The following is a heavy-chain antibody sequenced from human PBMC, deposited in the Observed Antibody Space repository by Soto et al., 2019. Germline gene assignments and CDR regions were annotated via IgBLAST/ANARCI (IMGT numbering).Heavy chain of an antibody. CDR3: GREQIVLVPAATYYYYGMDV. CDR1: GGSISSGGYY. D-gene: IGHD2-2*01. J-gene: IGHJ6*02. CDR2: IYYSGST. V-gene: IGHV4-31*03. Sequence: QVQLQESGPGLVKPSQTLSLTCTVSGGSISSGGYYWSWIRQHPGKGLEWIGYIYYSGSTYYNPSLKGRVTISVDTSKNQFSRKLSSVTAADTAVYYCGREQIVLVPAATYYYYGMDVWGQGTTVTVSS.